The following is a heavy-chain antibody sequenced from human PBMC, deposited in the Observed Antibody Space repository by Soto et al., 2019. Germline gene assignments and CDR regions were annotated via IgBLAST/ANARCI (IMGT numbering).Heavy chain of an antibody. CDR3: ARGGRSGSYPDY. J-gene: IGHJ4*02. CDR2: IIPIFGTA. Sequence: QVQLVQSGAEVKKPGSSVKVSCKASGGTFSSYAISWVRQAPGQGLEWMGGIIPIFGTANYAQKFQGRVTITADESTSTGYLGLRRLRFEDTAVYYCARGGRSGSYPDYWGQGTLVTVSS. V-gene: IGHV1-69*01. D-gene: IGHD1-26*01. CDR1: GGTFSSYA.